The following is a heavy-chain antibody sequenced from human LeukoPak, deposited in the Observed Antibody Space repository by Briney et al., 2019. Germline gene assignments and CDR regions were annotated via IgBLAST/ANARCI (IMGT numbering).Heavy chain of an antibody. V-gene: IGHV1-2*02. CDR1: GYTFTGYY. CDR2: INPNSGGT. Sequence: VASVKVSCKASGYTFTGYYMHWVRQAPGQGLEWMGWINPNSGGTNYAQKFQGRVTMTRDTSISTVYMELSRLRSDGTGVYYCARDPGPIVGATTLSDSWGQGTLVTVSS. CDR3: ARDPGPIVGATTLSDS. D-gene: IGHD1-26*01. J-gene: IGHJ4*02.